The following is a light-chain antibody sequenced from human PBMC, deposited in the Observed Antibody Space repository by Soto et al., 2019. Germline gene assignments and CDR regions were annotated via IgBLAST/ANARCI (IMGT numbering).Light chain of an antibody. J-gene: IGLJ2*01. CDR2: DVS. CDR3: RSYTTSTTLVV. CDR1: SSDVGAYNF. V-gene: IGLV2-14*01. Sequence: QSALTQPASVSGSPGQSITISCTGSSSDVGAYNFVSWYQQHPGKAPKIIIFDVSYRPSGVSERFSASKSGDSAFLTISGLQADDEADYYCRSYTTSTTLVVFGGGTKVTVL.